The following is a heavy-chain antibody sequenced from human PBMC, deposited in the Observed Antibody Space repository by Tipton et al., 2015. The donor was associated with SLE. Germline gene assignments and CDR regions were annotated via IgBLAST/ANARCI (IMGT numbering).Heavy chain of an antibody. J-gene: IGHJ4*02. D-gene: IGHD2-2*01. CDR3: AEGGYCRTTACYRGY. CDR1: EFTFTSYA. CDR2: ISGSGSRT. Sequence: SLRLSCAASEFTFTSYAMTWVRQAPGKGLEWVAGISGSGSRTYYADSVKGRFTISRDNSKNTLFLQMSSLRAEDTAVYYCAEGGYCRTTACYRGYWGQGTLVTVSS. V-gene: IGHV3-23*01.